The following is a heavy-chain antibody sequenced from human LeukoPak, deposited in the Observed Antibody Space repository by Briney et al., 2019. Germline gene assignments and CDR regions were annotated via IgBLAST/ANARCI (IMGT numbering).Heavy chain of an antibody. V-gene: IGHV1-8*03. Sequence: ASVKVSCKASGYTFTSYDINWVRQAAGQGLEWMGWMNPNSGNTVYAQKFQGRVTINRNTSISTTYMELRSLRSEDTAVYYCARVSSGWYGGFDYWGQGTLVTVSS. CDR1: GYTFTSYD. CDR3: ARVSSGWYGGFDY. D-gene: IGHD6-19*01. CDR2: MNPNSGNT. J-gene: IGHJ4*02.